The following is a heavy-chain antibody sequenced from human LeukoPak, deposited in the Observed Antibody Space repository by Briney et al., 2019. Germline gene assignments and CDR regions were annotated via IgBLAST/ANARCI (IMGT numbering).Heavy chain of an antibody. D-gene: IGHD3-3*01. CDR1: GFTFSSYG. CDR2: IRYDGSNK. Sequence: GGSLRLSCAASGFTFSSYGMHWVRQAPGKGLEWVAFIRYDGSNKYYADSVKGRFTISRDNSKNTLYLQMNSLRAEDTAVYFCARGSGWLIDCWGQGTLVTVSS. CDR3: ARGSGWLIDC. J-gene: IGHJ4*02. V-gene: IGHV3-30*02.